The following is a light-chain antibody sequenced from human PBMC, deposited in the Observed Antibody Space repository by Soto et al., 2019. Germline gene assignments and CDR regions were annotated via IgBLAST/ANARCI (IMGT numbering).Light chain of an antibody. Sequence: QSVLTQPASVSGSPGQSITISCTGTSSDIGAYNFVSWCQQHPGKAPKLMLYDVNIRPSGVSNRFSGSKSGNTASLTISGLQAEDEADYYCSSYMSTSRYVFGAGTKVTVL. CDR1: SSDIGAYNF. CDR3: SSYMSTSRYV. V-gene: IGLV2-14*03. CDR2: DVN. J-gene: IGLJ1*01.